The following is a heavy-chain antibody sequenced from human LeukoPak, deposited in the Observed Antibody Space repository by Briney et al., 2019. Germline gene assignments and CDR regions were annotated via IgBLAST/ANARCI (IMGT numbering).Heavy chain of an antibody. D-gene: IGHD1-26*01. V-gene: IGHV4-34*01. Sequence: PSETLSLTCAVYGGSFSGNFWSWVRQPPGKGLEWIGEINHRGNTNYNPSPKSRVTISVDTSKNQFSLRLSSVTAADTAVYYCVRVPESVGINYFDSWGQGTQVTVSS. CDR1: GGSFSGNF. J-gene: IGHJ4*02. CDR3: VRVPESVGINYFDS. CDR2: INHRGNT.